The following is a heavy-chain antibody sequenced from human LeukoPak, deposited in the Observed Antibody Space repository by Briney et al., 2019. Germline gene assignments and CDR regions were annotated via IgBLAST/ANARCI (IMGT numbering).Heavy chain of an antibody. CDR1: GGSISSYY. J-gene: IGHJ5*02. Sequence: SETLSLTCTVSGGSISSYYWSWIRQPAGKGLEWIGRIYTSGSTNYNPSLKSRVTISVDKSKNQFSLKLSSVTAADTAVYYCAIVWVSGFDPWGQGTLVTVSS. CDR2: IYTSGST. CDR3: AIVWVSGFDP. V-gene: IGHV4-4*07. D-gene: IGHD1-26*01.